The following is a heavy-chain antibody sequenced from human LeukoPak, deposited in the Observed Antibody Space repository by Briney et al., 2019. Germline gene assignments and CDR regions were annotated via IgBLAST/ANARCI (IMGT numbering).Heavy chain of an antibody. CDR1: GGSISSGAHY. D-gene: IGHD3-10*01. CDR2: IYYNGNT. V-gene: IGHV4-31*01. Sequence: SETLSLTCTVSGGSISSGAHYWSWIRQHPGKGLEWIGYIYYNGNTYYNPSLKSQVTISIDTSKNHFSLKLNSVTAADTAVYYCAREINFGSGTLDYWGQGTLVTVSS. CDR3: AREINFGSGTLDY. J-gene: IGHJ4*02.